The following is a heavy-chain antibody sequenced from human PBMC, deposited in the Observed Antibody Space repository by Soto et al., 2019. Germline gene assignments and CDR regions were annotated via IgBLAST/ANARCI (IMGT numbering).Heavy chain of an antibody. Sequence: PGGSLRLSCAASGFTFSNAWMSWVRQAPGKGLEWVGRIKSKTDGGTTDYAAPVKGRFTISRDDSKNTLYLQMNSLKTEDTAVYYCTRRGRGPTVKFDDYCGQGTLVTVSS. V-gene: IGHV3-15*01. D-gene: IGHD2-15*01. J-gene: IGHJ4*02. CDR2: IKSKTDGGTT. CDR1: GFTFSNAW. CDR3: TRRGRGPTVKFDDY.